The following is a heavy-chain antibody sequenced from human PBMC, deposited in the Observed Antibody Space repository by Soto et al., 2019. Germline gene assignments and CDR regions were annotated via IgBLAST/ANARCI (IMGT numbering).Heavy chain of an antibody. CDR3: ARAGRATELWS. J-gene: IGHJ5*02. CDR2: FYASGIT. D-gene: IGHD1-26*01. CDR1: GGSINSYY. V-gene: IGHV4-4*07. Sequence: QVQLQESGPGLVKPSATLSLTCTVSGGSINSYYWSWIRQPAGKGLEWIGRFYASGITNYNPSLKNRVTMSVDTSKNQFSLTLSSVTAADTAKYYCARAGRATELWSWGQGTLVTVSS.